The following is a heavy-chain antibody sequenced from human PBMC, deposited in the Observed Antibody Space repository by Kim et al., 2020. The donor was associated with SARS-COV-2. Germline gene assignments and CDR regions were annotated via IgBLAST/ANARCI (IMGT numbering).Heavy chain of an antibody. D-gene: IGHD3-10*01. CDR3: ARSMVRGVIMYGMDV. CDR2: IYHSGST. V-gene: IGHV4-4*02. CDR1: GGSISSSNW. Sequence: SETLSLTCAVSGGSISSSNWWSWVRQPPGKGLEWIGEIYHSGSTNYNPSLKSRVTISVDKSKNQFSLKLSSVTAADTAVYYCARSMVRGVIMYGMDVWGQGTTVTVSS. J-gene: IGHJ6*02.